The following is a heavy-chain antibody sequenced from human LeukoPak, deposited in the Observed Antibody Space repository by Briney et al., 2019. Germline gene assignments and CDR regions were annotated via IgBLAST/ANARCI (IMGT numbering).Heavy chain of an antibody. CDR3: ARQSYYDFWSGYLDGMDV. Sequence: GESLKISCKGSGYSCTSYWIGWVRQMPGKGLEWMGIIYPGDSDTRYSPSFQGQVTISADKSISTAYLQWSSLKASDTAMYYCARQSYYDFWSGYLDGMDVWGQETKVTVSS. J-gene: IGHJ6*02. V-gene: IGHV5-51*01. CDR2: IYPGDSDT. D-gene: IGHD3-3*01. CDR1: GYSCTSYW.